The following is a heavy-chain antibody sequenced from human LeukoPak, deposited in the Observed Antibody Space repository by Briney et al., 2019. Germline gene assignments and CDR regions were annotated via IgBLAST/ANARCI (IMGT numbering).Heavy chain of an antibody. V-gene: IGHV4-4*02. Sequence: SGTLSLTCAVSGGSISSSNWWSWVRQPPGKGLEWIGEIYHSGSTNYNPSLKSRVTISVDKSKNQFSLKLSSVTAADTAVYYCASLRVVVAATPLSAEYYYYGMDVWGQGTTVTVSS. CDR2: IYHSGST. J-gene: IGHJ6*02. CDR3: ASLRVVVAATPLSAEYYYYGMDV. CDR1: GGSISSSNW. D-gene: IGHD2-15*01.